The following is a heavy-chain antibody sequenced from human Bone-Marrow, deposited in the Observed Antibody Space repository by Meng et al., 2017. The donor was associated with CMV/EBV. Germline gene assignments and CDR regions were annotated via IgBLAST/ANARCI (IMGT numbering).Heavy chain of an antibody. D-gene: IGHD2-2*01. CDR1: GYTFANYG. CDR2: IYAYNGNT. J-gene: IGHJ4*02. V-gene: IGHV1-18*01. CDR3: ARDPRPDCSSSSCSLDD. Sequence: ASVKVSCKASGYTFANYGITWVRQAPGQGLEWMGWIYAYNGNTNYALNLQERVTMTTDSSTSTAYMELASLIPDDTAVYYCARDPRPDCSSSSCSLDDWGQGTLVTVHS.